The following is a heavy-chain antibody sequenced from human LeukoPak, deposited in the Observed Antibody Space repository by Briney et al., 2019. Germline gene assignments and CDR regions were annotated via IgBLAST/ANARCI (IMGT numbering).Heavy chain of an antibody. J-gene: IGHJ4*02. V-gene: IGHV3-23*01. CDR2: ISGSGGST. D-gene: IGHD3-10*01. CDR1: GFTFISYA. Sequence: GGSLRLSCAASGFTFISYAMSWVCQPPRRGLEWVSAISGSGGSTYYADSVKGRFTISRDNSKNTLYLQMNSLRAQDTAVYCCAESEDYYGSGTYDDYWGQRTLVTVSS. CDR3: AESEDYYGSGTYDDY.